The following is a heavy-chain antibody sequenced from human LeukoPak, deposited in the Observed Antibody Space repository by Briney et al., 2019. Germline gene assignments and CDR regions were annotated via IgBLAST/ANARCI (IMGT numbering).Heavy chain of an antibody. CDR2: MNPNSGNT. V-gene: IGHV1-8*01. D-gene: IGHD3-10*01. CDR3: AGDMVLRGDYWYFDL. J-gene: IGHJ2*01. Sequence: ASVKVSCKASGYTFTSYDINWVRQATGQGLEWMGWMNPNSGNTGYAQKLQGRVTMTTDTSTSTAYMELRSLRSDDTAVYYCAGDMVLRGDYWYFDLWGRGTLVTVSS. CDR1: GYTFTSYD.